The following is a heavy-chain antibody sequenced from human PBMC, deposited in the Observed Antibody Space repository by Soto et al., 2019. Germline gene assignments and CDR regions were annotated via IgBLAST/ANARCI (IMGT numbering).Heavy chain of an antibody. D-gene: IGHD6-19*01. CDR1: GGSISNYY. CDR3: ARDKVDIGVSGTHYYYGMDV. Sequence: QVQLQESGPGLVKPSETLSLTCTVSGGSISNYYWSWIRQPPGKGLEWIGYIYYSGSTNYNPSLKSRVTISVDTSKNQFSLKRSSVTAADTAVYYCARDKVDIGVSGTHYYYGMDVWGQGTTVTVSS. CDR2: IYYSGST. V-gene: IGHV4-59*01. J-gene: IGHJ6*02.